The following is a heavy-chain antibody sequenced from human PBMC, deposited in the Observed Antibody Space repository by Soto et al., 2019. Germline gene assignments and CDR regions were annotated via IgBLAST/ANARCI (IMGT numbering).Heavy chain of an antibody. D-gene: IGHD3-16*01. Sequence: PGGSLRLSCAASGLTFSSYAMSWVRQAPGKGLEWVSAISGSGGSTYYADSVEGRFTISRDNSKGTVYLQMSSLTAEDTAVYYCAKDRFYDYVWGSARGIGYFDYWGQGTLVTVSS. V-gene: IGHV3-23*01. CDR1: GLTFSSYA. CDR3: AKDRFYDYVWGSARGIGYFDY. CDR2: ISGSGGST. J-gene: IGHJ4*02.